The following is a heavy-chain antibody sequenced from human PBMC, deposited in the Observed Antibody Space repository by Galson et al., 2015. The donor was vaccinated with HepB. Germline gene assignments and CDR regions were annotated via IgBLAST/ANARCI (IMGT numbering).Heavy chain of an antibody. CDR1: GFTFSNYG. V-gene: IGHV3-23*01. CDR3: ARGLIAVVTATPRY. J-gene: IGHJ4*02. Sequence: SLRLSCAVSGFTFSNYGMGWVRQAPGKGLEWVSSISGSGGSTYHADSVKGRFTISRDNSNNTLYLQMNSLRAEDTAVYSCARGLIAVVTATPRYWGQGTLVTVSS. CDR2: ISGSGGST. D-gene: IGHD2-21*02.